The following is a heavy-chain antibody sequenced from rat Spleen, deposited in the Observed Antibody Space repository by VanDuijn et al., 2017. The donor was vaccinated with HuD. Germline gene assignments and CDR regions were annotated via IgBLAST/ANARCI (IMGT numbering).Heavy chain of an antibody. J-gene: IGHJ2*01. V-gene: IGHV5S10*01. D-gene: IGHD4-4*01. Sequence: EVQLVESGGGLVQPGRSLKLSCAASGFTFSDYTMAWVRQSPKKGLEWVATIIYDGSRTHYRDSVKGRFTISRDNAKGTLSLQMNILRSEDTATYYCTRGGYFRYWGQGVMVTVSS. CDR2: IIYDGSRT. CDR1: GFTFSDYT. CDR3: TRGGYFRY.